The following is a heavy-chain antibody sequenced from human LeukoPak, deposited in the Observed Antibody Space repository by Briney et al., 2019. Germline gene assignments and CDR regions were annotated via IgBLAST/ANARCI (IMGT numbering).Heavy chain of an antibody. CDR2: INQNGGEK. CDR1: GFTVSSNY. J-gene: IGHJ4*02. CDR3: ARDLSTFYSIGY. D-gene: IGHD2-15*01. V-gene: IGHV3-7*01. Sequence: GGSLRLSCAASGFTVSSNYMSWVRQAPGKGLEWVANINQNGGEKYYADSVKGRFTISRDNSKNTLYLQMSSLRAEDTALYYCARDLSTFYSIGYWGLGTLVTVSS.